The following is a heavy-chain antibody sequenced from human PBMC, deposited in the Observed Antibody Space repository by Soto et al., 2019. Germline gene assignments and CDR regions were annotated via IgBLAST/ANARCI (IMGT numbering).Heavy chain of an antibody. V-gene: IGHV1-3*01. D-gene: IGHD2-15*01. CDR2: IHAGNGNT. J-gene: IGHJ4*02. CDR3: ARGVAFLDY. Sequence: ASLKVSCKSSGYTFRSYAIHWVRQAPGQGLEWMGWIHAGNGNTKYSQNFQGRVTITRDTSATTAYMELNSLRSEDTAVYYCARGVAFLDYWGQGTMV. CDR1: GYTFRSYA.